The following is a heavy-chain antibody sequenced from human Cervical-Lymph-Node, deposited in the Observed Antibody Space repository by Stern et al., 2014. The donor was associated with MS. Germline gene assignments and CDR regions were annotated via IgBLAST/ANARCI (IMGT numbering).Heavy chain of an antibody. CDR1: GGSINNGDYY. D-gene: IGHD1-1*01. CDR3: ARELSGMYGMDV. Sequence: QLQLQESGPGLVKPSQTLSLTCTVSGGSINNGDYYWSWVRQHPGKGLEWLGYSYYSGSTYYNPSLKGRLTISVDTSKRHFSLKLTSVTAADTAVYYCARELSGMYGMDVWVQGTTVTVSS. J-gene: IGHJ6*02. V-gene: IGHV4-31*03. CDR2: SYYSGST.